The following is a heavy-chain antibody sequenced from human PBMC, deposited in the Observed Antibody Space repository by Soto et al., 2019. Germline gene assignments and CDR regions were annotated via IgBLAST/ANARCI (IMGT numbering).Heavy chain of an antibody. D-gene: IGHD3-3*01. CDR1: GFTFSSYW. Sequence: PGGSLRLSCAASGFTFSSYWMSWVRQAPGKGLEWVANIKQDGSEKYYVDSVKGRFTISRDNAKNSLYLQMNSLRAEDTAVYYCARDLVYYDFWSGYLSNLNWFDPWGQGTLVTVSS. J-gene: IGHJ5*02. CDR3: ARDLVYYDFWSGYLSNLNWFDP. CDR2: IKQDGSEK. V-gene: IGHV3-7*01.